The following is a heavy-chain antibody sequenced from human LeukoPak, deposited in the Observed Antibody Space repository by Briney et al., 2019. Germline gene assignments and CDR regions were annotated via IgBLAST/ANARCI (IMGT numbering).Heavy chain of an antibody. CDR2: ISSSSSTI. D-gene: IGHD1-1*01. CDR1: GFTFSSYS. V-gene: IGHV3-48*04. CDR3: ARFPLPRLENSERGVYYYYYMDV. J-gene: IGHJ6*03. Sequence: PGGSLRLSCAASGFTFSSYSMNWVRQAPGKGLEWVSYISSSSSTIYYADSVKGRFTISRDNAKNSLYLQMNSLSAEDTAVYYCARFPLPRLENSERGVYYYYYMDVWGKGTTVTVSS.